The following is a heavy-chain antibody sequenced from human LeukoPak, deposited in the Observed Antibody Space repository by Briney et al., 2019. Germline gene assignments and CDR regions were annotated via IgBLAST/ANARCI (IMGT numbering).Heavy chain of an antibody. CDR1: GFTFDDYA. CDR2: ISWNSGSI. Sequence: GRSLRLSCAASGFTFDDYAMHWVRQAPGKGLEWVSGISWNSGSIGYADSVKGRFTISRDNAKNSLYLQMNSLRAEDTALYYCAKDTVGRPRRDYWGQGTLVTVSS. D-gene: IGHD6-6*01. V-gene: IGHV3-9*01. J-gene: IGHJ4*02. CDR3: AKDTVGRPRRDY.